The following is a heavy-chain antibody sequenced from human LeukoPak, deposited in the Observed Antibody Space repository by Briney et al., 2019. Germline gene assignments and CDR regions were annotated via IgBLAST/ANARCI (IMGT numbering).Heavy chain of an antibody. D-gene: IGHD3-10*01. CDR2: ISSSSSYI. CDR3: AGDGSGRLFDY. Sequence: GGSLRLSCAASGFTFISYSMNWVRQAPGRGLEWVSSISSSSSYIYYADSVKGRFTISRDNAKNSLYLQMNSLRAEDTAVYYCAGDGSGRLFDYWGQGTLVTVSS. J-gene: IGHJ4*02. CDR1: GFTFISYS. V-gene: IGHV3-21*04.